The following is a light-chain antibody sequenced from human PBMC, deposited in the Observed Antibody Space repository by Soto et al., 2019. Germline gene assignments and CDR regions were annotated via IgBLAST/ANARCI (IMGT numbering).Light chain of an antibody. CDR3: QHLNSYPIT. CDR1: QGISSY. J-gene: IGKJ5*01. CDR2: AAS. V-gene: IGKV1-9*01. Sequence: IQLTQSPSSLSASVGDRVTITCRASQGISSYLAWYQQKPGKAPKLLIYAASTLQSGVPPRFSGSGSGTEFTLTISSLQPEDFATYYCQHLNSYPITFRQGTRLEIK.